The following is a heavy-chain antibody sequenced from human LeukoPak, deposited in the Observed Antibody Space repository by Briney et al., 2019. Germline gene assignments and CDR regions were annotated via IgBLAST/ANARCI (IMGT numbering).Heavy chain of an antibody. V-gene: IGHV4-39*01. CDR3: ARLATGYSSSWGLDY. CDR1: GGSISSSSYY. D-gene: IGHD6-13*01. Sequence: SGTLSLTCTVSGGSISSSSYYWGWIRQPPGKGLEWIGSIYYSGSTYYNPSLKSRVTISVDTSKNQFSLKLSSVTAADTAVYYCARLATGYSSSWGLDYWGQGTLVTVSS. J-gene: IGHJ4*02. CDR2: IYYSGST.